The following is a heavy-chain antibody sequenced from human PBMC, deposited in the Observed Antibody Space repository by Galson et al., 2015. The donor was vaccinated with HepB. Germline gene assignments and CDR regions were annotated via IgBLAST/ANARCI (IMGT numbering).Heavy chain of an antibody. CDR1: GFTFSSYW. Sequence: SLRLSCVASGFTFSSYWMSWVRQAPGKGLEWVANIKQDGSEKHYVDSVKGRFTISRDNAKNLLYLQMNSLRADDTAVYYCASEGNDFWSGHSPFDYWGQGTLVTVSS. D-gene: IGHD3-3*01. V-gene: IGHV3-7*01. CDR3: ASEGNDFWSGHSPFDY. J-gene: IGHJ4*02. CDR2: IKQDGSEK.